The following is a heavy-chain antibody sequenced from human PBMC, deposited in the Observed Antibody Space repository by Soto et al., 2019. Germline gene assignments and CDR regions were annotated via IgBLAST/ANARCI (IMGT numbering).Heavy chain of an antibody. CDR2: ITASGDTT. Sequence: EVQLLESGGGLVQPGGSLRLSCAASGFTFSSYAMSWVRQAPGKGLEWDSAITASGDTTYYADSVKGRFTISRNNSKSTMYLQMNSLRAEDTAVYYCAKGRPLRDCTRTSCRGAFDIWGQGTMVTVSS. D-gene: IGHD2-2*01. V-gene: IGHV3-23*01. CDR3: AKGRPLRDCTRTSCRGAFDI. CDR1: GFTFSSYA. J-gene: IGHJ3*02.